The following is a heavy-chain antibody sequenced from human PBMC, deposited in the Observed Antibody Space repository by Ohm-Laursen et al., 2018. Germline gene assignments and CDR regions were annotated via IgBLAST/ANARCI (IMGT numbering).Heavy chain of an antibody. Sequence: GSLRLSCTASGLSFSSYWMAWVRQTPGKGLEWVANINRDGGSESYVDSVQGRFTISRDNAKNLLYLQMNNLRAEDTAMYYCSRDYLSIWGQGTLVTVSS. D-gene: IGHD2/OR15-2a*01. CDR1: GLSFSSYW. CDR3: SRDYLSI. J-gene: IGHJ3*01. CDR2: INRDGGSE. V-gene: IGHV3-7*01.